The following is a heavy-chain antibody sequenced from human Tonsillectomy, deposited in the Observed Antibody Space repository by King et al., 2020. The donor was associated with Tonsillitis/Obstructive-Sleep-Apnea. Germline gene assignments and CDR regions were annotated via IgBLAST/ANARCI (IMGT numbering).Heavy chain of an antibody. V-gene: IGHV3-53*01. CDR2: VYSGGST. CDR1: GFTVSSNY. D-gene: IGHD2-15*01. Sequence: VQLVESGGGLIQPGGSLRLSCAASGFTVSSNYMSWVRQAPGKGLEWVSVVYSGGSTYYADSVKGRFPISRDNSKKTLYLQMNSLRAEDTAVYYCARETVTPENNNYYYYGLDVWGQGTTVTVS. CDR3: ARETVTPENNNYYYYGLDV. J-gene: IGHJ6*02.